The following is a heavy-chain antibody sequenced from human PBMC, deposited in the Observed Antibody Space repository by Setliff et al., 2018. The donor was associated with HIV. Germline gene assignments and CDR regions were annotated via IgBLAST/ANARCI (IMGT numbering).Heavy chain of an antibody. D-gene: IGHD3-22*01. Sequence: SETLSLTCTVSGGSISSYYWSWIRQPPGKGLEWIGYIYTSGSTNYNPSLKSRVTISVDTSKNRFSLKLSSVTAADTAVYYCARGLSFYDPGGFDYWGQGTLVTVSS. CDR1: GGSISSYY. V-gene: IGHV4-4*09. CDR2: IYTSGST. J-gene: IGHJ4*02. CDR3: ARGLSFYDPGGFDY.